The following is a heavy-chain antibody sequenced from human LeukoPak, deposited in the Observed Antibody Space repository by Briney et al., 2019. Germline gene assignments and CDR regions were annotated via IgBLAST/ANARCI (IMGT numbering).Heavy chain of an antibody. Sequence: GGSLRLSCAASGMTFSNHWMHWVRQAPGRGRVWVSLIKTDGRTTIYADSVKGRFSISRDNSTTTLYLQMNSLRAEDTAIYYCKTGPSYGYEWWGQGTVVTVSS. D-gene: IGHD3-16*01. V-gene: IGHV3-74*01. CDR1: GMTFSNHW. CDR2: IKTDGRTT. CDR3: KTGPSYGYEW. J-gene: IGHJ4*02.